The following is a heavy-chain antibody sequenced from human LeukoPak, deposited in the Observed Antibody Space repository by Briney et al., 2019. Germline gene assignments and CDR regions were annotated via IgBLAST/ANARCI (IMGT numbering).Heavy chain of an antibody. CDR3: AREQEHIAGAKDY. CDR1: GFNLSSYW. D-gene: IGHD6-13*01. V-gene: IGHV3-74*01. CDR2: INTDGSTR. Sequence: GGSLRLSCSASGFNLSSYWMHWVRQAPGKGLAWVSRINTDGSTRNYADSVKGRFTISRDNAKNTLFLQMNSLRAEDTAVYYCAREQEHIAGAKDYWGQGTLVTFSS. J-gene: IGHJ4*02.